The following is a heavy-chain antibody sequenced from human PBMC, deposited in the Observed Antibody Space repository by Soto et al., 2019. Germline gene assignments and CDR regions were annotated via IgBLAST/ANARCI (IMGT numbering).Heavy chain of an antibody. CDR1: GGSVSSGSYY. CDR2: IYYSGST. Sequence: QVQLQESGPGLVKPSETLSLTCSVSGGSVSSGSYYWSWIRQPPGKGLEWIGYIYYSGSTNYNPSLQSRVTISVDTSKNQFSLKLSSVTAADTAVYYCARVTATWVDYWGQGTLVTVSS. CDR3: ARVTATWVDY. J-gene: IGHJ4*02. D-gene: IGHD5-12*01. V-gene: IGHV4-61*01.